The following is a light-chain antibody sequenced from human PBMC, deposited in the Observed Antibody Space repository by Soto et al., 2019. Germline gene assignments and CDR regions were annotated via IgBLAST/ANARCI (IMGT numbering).Light chain of an antibody. CDR1: SSNIGSNY. J-gene: IGLJ3*02. CDR3: AAWDDSLRGWV. V-gene: IGLV1-47*01. CDR2: RNY. Sequence: QCVLSQSPSAYGTPGQRVTISCSRSSSNIGSNYVFWYQQLPGTAPKVLIYRNYQRPSGVPDRFSGSKSGSSASLAISGLRSEDEADYYCAAWDDSLRGWVFGGGTKLTV.